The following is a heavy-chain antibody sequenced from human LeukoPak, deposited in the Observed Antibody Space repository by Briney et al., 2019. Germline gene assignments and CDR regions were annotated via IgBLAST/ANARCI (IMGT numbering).Heavy chain of an antibody. CDR2: IRYDGSNK. Sequence: GGSLRLSCAASGFTFSSYGMHWVRQAPGKGLEWVAFIRYDGSNKYYADSVKGRFTISRDNSKNTLYLQMNSLRAEHTAAYYCAKEPVTTGSYYFDYWGQGTPVTVSS. CDR3: AKEPVTTGSYYFDY. D-gene: IGHD4-17*01. J-gene: IGHJ4*02. V-gene: IGHV3-30*02. CDR1: GFTFSSYG.